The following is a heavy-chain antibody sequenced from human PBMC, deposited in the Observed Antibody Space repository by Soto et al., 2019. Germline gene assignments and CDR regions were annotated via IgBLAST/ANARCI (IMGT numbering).Heavy chain of an antibody. D-gene: IGHD5-12*01. Sequence: VESLKISCNGSGDSFTSYWISWGRQMPGKGLEWMGRIDPSDSYTNYSPSFQGHVTISADKSISTAYLQWSSLKASDTAMYYCARHEGYDQGGMDVWGQGTTVTVSS. CDR3: ARHEGYDQGGMDV. V-gene: IGHV5-10-1*01. J-gene: IGHJ6*02. CDR1: GDSFTSYW. CDR2: IDPSDSYT.